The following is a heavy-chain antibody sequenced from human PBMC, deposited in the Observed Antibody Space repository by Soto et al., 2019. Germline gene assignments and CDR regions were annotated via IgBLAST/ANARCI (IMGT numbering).Heavy chain of an antibody. CDR1: GFTFSSYA. Sequence: EVQLLESGGGLVQPGGSLRLSCAASGFTFSSYAMSWVRQAPGKGLEWVSGVSGISGSGGSTYYADSVKGRFTISRDNSKNTLYLQMNSLRAEDTAVYYCAKDMLGDYYYGMDVWGQGTTVTVSS. J-gene: IGHJ6*02. V-gene: IGHV3-23*01. D-gene: IGHD3-10*02. CDR2: ISGSGGST. CDR3: AKDMLGDYYYGMDV.